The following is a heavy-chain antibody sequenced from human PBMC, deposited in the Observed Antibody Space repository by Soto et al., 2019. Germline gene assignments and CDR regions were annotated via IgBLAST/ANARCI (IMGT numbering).Heavy chain of an antibody. D-gene: IGHD2-15*01. J-gene: IGHJ4*02. CDR3: AKDTTVVMYYFDY. V-gene: IGHV3-9*01. CDR1: GFTFDDYA. CDR2: ISWNSGSI. Sequence: GGSLRLSCAASGFTFDDYAMHWVRQAPGKGLEWVSGISWNSGSIGYADSVKGRFTISRDNAKNSLYLQMNSLRAEDTALYYCAKDTTVVMYYFDYWGQGTLVTVSS.